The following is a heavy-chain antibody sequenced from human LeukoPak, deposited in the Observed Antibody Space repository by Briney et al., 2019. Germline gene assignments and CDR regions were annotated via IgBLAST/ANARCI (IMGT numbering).Heavy chain of an antibody. CDR1: GFTFSYYS. V-gene: IGHV3-21*01. Sequence: PGGSLRLSCAASGFTFSYYSMNWVRQAPGKGLEWVSSINDHGYIYSADSVKGRFTITRDNSNNTLYLQMNSLRVEDTAVYYCAKDLGYCSGGSCYEIGHWGQGTLVTVSS. J-gene: IGHJ5*02. CDR3: AKDLGYCSGGSCYEIGH. D-gene: IGHD2-15*01. CDR2: INDHGYI.